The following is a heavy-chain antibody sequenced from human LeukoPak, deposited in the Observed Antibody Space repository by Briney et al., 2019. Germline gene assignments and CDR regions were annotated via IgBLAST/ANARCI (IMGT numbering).Heavy chain of an antibody. V-gene: IGHV3-48*03. D-gene: IGHD3-3*02. CDR1: GFTFSSYE. CDR3: ARRFAAQLAFVDV. Sequence: PGGSLRLSCAASGFTFSSYEMNWVRQAPGKGLEWVSYISSSGSTIYYADSVKGRFTISRDNSKNTLYLQMGSLRAEDMAVYYCARRFAAQLAFVDVWGKGTTVTISS. J-gene: IGHJ6*04. CDR2: ISSSGSTI.